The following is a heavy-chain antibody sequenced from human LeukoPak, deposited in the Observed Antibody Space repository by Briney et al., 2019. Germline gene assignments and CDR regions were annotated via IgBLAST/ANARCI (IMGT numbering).Heavy chain of an antibody. D-gene: IGHD6-6*01. CDR1: GYTFTGYY. Sequence: ASVKVPCKASGYTFTGYYMHWVRQAPGQGLEWMGWINPNSGGTNYAQKFQGRVTMTRDTSISTAYMELSRLRSDNTAVYYCARDLDSSSSGVDYWGQGTLVTVSS. V-gene: IGHV1-2*02. J-gene: IGHJ4*02. CDR2: INPNSGGT. CDR3: ARDLDSSSSGVDY.